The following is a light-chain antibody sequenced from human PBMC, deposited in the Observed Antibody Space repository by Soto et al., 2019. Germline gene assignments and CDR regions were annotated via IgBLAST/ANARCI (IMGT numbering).Light chain of an antibody. V-gene: IGLV2-14*01. CDR1: SSDVGGYKY. Sequence: QSVLTQPASVSGSPGQSITISCTGTSSDVGGYKYVSWYQQHPGKAPKLVIYEVSNRPSGVSNRFSGSKSGNTASLTISGLQAEDEADYYCSSYTITRIRSVFGPGTKVTVL. J-gene: IGLJ1*01. CDR3: SSYTITRIRSV. CDR2: EVS.